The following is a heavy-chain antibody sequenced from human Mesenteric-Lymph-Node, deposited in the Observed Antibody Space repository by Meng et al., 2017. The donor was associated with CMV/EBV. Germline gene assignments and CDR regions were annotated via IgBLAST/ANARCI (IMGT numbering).Heavy chain of an antibody. Sequence: GESLKISCAASGFTFSNYWMHWVRQAPGKGLVWVSRINSDGSSTSYADSVKGRFTISRDNAKNTLYLQMNSLRAEDTAVYYCARDLAAGTFDPWGQGTLVTVSS. D-gene: IGHD6-13*01. J-gene: IGHJ5*02. CDR1: GFTFSNYW. CDR3: ARDLAAGTFDP. CDR2: INSDGSST. V-gene: IGHV3-74*01.